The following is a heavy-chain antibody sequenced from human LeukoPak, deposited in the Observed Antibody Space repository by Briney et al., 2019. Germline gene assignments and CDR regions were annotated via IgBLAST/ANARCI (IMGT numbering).Heavy chain of an antibody. CDR1: GGSISSYY. CDR3: ARYRRILTYYYDSSGYYYYDY. V-gene: IGHV4-4*07. CDR2: IYTSGST. D-gene: IGHD3-22*01. Sequence: PSQTLSLTCTVSGGSISSYYWSWIRQPAGKGLEWIGRIYTSGSTNYNPSLKSRVTMSVDTSKNQFSLKLSSVTAADTAVYYCARYRRILTYYYDSSGYYYYDYWGQGTLVTVSS. J-gene: IGHJ4*02.